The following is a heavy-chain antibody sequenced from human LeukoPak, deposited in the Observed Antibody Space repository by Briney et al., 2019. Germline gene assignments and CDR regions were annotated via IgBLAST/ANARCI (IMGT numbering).Heavy chain of an antibody. CDR1: GGTFSSYA. D-gene: IGHD2-2*01. V-gene: IGHV1-69*06. CDR2: IIPIFGTA. CDR3: ARVELVPAAPLDY. J-gene: IGHJ4*02. Sequence: ASVKVSCKASGGTFSSYAISWVRQAPGQGLEWMGGIIPIFGTANYAQKFQSRVTITADKSTSTAYMELSSLRSEDTAVYYCARVELVPAAPLDYWGQGTLVTVSS.